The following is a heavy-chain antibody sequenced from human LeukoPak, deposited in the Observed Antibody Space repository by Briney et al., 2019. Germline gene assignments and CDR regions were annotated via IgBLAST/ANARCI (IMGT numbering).Heavy chain of an antibody. CDR1: GYIFTTYW. V-gene: IGHV5-51*01. CDR3: ARHALLSSPVDY. CDR2: IYSGDSDI. D-gene: IGHD2-2*01. J-gene: IGHJ4*02. Sequence: GQSLKISCQVSGYIFTTYWIAWVRHMPGKGLEWMGFIYSGDSDIRYNPSFMGQVIISANKSINTGYLRWSTLEASDTAIYFCARHALLSSPVDYWGQGTLVTVSS.